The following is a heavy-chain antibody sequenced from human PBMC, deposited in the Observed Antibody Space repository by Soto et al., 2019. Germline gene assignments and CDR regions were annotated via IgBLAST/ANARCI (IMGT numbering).Heavy chain of an antibody. CDR3: ARDHRAGREQQQSHYYYYGMDV. Sequence: GGSLRLSCAASGFTFSSYAMHWVRQAPGKGLEWVAVISYDGSNKYYADSVKGRFTISRDNSKNTLYLQMNSLRAEDTAVYYCARDHRAGREQQQSHYYYYGMDVWGQGTTVTVFS. CDR1: GFTFSSYA. J-gene: IGHJ6*02. D-gene: IGHD6-13*01. CDR2: ISYDGSNK. V-gene: IGHV3-30-3*01.